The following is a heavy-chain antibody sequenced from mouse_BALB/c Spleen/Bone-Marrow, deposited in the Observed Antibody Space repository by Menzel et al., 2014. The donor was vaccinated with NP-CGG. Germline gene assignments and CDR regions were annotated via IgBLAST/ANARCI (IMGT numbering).Heavy chain of an antibody. Sequence: VKLMESGPELVKPGASVKMSCKASGYTFTSYYIHWAKQRPGQGLEWIGWIYPGDGSTKYNEKFKGKTTLTADKSSSTAYMLLSSLTSEDSAIYFCARGGGMDYWGQGTSVTVSS. CDR2: IYPGDGST. J-gene: IGHJ4*01. CDR1: GYTFTSYY. V-gene: IGHV1S56*01. CDR3: ARGGGMDY.